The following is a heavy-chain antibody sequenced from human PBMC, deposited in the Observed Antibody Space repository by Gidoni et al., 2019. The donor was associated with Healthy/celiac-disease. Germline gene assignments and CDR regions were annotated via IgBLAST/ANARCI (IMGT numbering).Heavy chain of an antibody. CDR2: INHSGST. D-gene: IGHD2-2*01. Sequence: QVQLQQWGAGLLKPSETLSLTCAVYGGSFSGYYWSWIRQPPGKGLEWIGEINHSGSTNYNPSLKSRVTISVDTSKNQFSLKLSSVTAADTAVYYCARRLGVVPAATVWFDPWGQGTLVTVSS. CDR3: ARRLGVVPAATVWFDP. CDR1: GGSFSGYY. V-gene: IGHV4-34*01. J-gene: IGHJ5*02.